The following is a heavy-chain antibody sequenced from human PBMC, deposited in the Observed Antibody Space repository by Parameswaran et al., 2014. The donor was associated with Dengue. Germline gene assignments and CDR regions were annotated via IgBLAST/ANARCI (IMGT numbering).Heavy chain of an antibody. CDR3: ASLGMVDELARNY. D-gene: IGHD3-10*01. CDR1: GGTFSSYA. J-gene: IGHJ4*02. Sequence: PSVKVSCKASGGTFSSYAISWVRQAPGQGLEWMGRIIPILGIANYAQKFQGRVTITADKSTSTAYMELSSLRSEDTAVYYCASLGMVDELARNYWGQGTLVTVSS. CDR2: IIPILGIA. V-gene: IGHV1-69*04.